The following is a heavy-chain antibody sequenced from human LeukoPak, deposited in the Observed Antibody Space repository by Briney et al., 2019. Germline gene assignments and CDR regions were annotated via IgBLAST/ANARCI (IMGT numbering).Heavy chain of an antibody. V-gene: IGHV3-48*02. J-gene: IGHJ3*02. CDR1: GFTFSSYS. Sequence: GGSLRLSCAASGFTFSSYSMNWVRQAPGKGLEWLSYISSSSSIIYYADSVKGRLTISRDNAKNSLYLQMNSLRDEDTAVYYCARDGDSSGYYAAFDIWGQGTMVIVSS. D-gene: IGHD3-22*01. CDR3: ARDGDSSGYYAAFDI. CDR2: ISSSSSII.